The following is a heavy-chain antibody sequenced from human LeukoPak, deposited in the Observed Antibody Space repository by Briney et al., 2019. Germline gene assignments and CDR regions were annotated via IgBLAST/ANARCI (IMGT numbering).Heavy chain of an antibody. CDR1: GFTFSTYA. Sequence: GGSLRLSCAASGFTFSTYAMSWVRQAPGKGLEWVSGISGSGGSTYYADSVKGRFTISTDNSKNTLYLQMNSLRAEDTAVYYCARDAYYDILTGTSSFEYWGQGTLVTVSS. V-gene: IGHV3-23*01. CDR3: ARDAYYDILTGTSSFEY. D-gene: IGHD3-9*01. CDR2: ISGSGGST. J-gene: IGHJ4*02.